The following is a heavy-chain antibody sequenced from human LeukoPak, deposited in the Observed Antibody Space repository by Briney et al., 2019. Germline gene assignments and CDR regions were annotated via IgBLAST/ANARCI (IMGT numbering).Heavy chain of an antibody. CDR3: ARSYDFWSGYSFDY. CDR1: GGSFSGYY. V-gene: IGHV4-34*01. Sequence: SETLSLTCAVYGGSFSGYYWSWIRQPPGKGLEWIGEINHSGSTNYNPSLMSRVTISVDTSKNQFSLKLSSVTAADTAVYYCARSYDFWSGYSFDYWGQGTLVTVSS. J-gene: IGHJ4*02. D-gene: IGHD3-3*01. CDR2: INHSGST.